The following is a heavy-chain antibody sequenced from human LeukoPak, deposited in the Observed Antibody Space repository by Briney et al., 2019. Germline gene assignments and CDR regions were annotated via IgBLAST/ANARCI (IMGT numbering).Heavy chain of an antibody. CDR3: AKQWVHG. J-gene: IGHJ4*02. D-gene: IGHD1-26*01. CDR1: GFPFSNYA. CDR2: ISESGDKT. V-gene: IGHV3-23*01. Sequence: SGGSLRLTCAASGFPFSNYAMNWVRQAPGKGLEWVSSISESGDKTDYADSVRGRFTISRDNSQNTLYLQMNSPRVEDTALYYCAKQWVHGWGQATLVTVSS.